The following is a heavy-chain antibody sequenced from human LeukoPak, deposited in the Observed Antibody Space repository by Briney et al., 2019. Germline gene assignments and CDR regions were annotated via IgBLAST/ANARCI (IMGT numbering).Heavy chain of an antibody. J-gene: IGHJ4*02. D-gene: IGHD1-26*01. CDR2: IYPGDSDP. V-gene: IGHV5-51*01. CDR1: GYRFNTYW. CDR3: TRLVGGNMADF. Sequence: GESLKISCKGSGYRFNTYWIGWVRQMPGKGLEWMGIIYPGDSDPRYSPSFQGQVTISADRSISTAYLQWSSLKASDSGMYYCTRLVGGNMADFWGQGTLVTVSS.